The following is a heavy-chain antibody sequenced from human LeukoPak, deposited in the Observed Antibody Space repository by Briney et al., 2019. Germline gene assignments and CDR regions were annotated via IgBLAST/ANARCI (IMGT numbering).Heavy chain of an antibody. V-gene: IGHV4-39*01. CDR2: LSNTGTP. Sequence: SETLSLTCTVSGDSISRSVYYWVWIRQSPGKGLEWIGTLSNTGTPYYNPSLKSRVSMSMNPPKTQFSLSLTSVTAADTAVYYCARRRVGSGSYYVFFDYWGQGTLVTVAS. CDR1: GDSISRSVYY. D-gene: IGHD3-10*01. J-gene: IGHJ4*02. CDR3: ARRRVGSGSYYVFFDY.